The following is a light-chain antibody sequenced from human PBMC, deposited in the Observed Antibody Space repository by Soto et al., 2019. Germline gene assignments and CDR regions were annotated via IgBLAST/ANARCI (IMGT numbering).Light chain of an antibody. CDR1: QSLLHKNGYNY. CDR3: MQALESPWT. V-gene: IGKV2-28*01. J-gene: IGKJ1*01. CDR2: LGS. Sequence: DLVTTQSPLSLSVTPGEPASISCRSSQSLLHKNGYNYLDWYLLKPGRSPQLLIYLGSNRASGVPDRFSGSGSGTDFTLRISRVEAEDVGVYFCMQALESPWTFGQGTKVEVK.